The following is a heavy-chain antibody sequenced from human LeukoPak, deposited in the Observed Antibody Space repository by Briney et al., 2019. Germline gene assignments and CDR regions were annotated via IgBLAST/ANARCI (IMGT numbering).Heavy chain of an antibody. D-gene: IGHD1-26*01. Sequence: SETLSLTCAVYGGSFSGYYWSWIRQPPGKGLEWIGEINHSGNTNYNPSLKSRVTISVDTSKNQFSLKLSSVTAADTAVYYCARGLFISGSSAMYYFDYWGQGTLVTVSS. CDR1: GGSFSGYY. V-gene: IGHV4-34*01. J-gene: IGHJ4*02. CDR3: ARGLFISGSSAMYYFDY. CDR2: INHSGNT.